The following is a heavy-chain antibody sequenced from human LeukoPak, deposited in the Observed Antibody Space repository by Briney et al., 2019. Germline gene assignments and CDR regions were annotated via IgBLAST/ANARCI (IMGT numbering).Heavy chain of an antibody. J-gene: IGHJ5*02. Sequence: RASVKVSCKASGYTFTSYDINWVRQATGQGPEWMGWINPNSGGTNYAQNFQGRVTMTRDTSISTAYMELRRLRSDDTAVYYCARDWQWLAWNWFDPWGQGTLVTVSS. CDR3: ARDWQWLAWNWFDP. CDR1: GYTFTSYD. V-gene: IGHV1-2*02. CDR2: INPNSGGT. D-gene: IGHD6-19*01.